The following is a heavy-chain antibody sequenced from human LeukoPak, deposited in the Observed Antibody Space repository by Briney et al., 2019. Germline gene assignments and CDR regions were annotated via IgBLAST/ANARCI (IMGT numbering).Heavy chain of an antibody. D-gene: IGHD4-23*01. V-gene: IGHV3-23*01. CDR3: TKGPYLTTVASFFDP. CDR2: ISGDSDYT. CDR1: GFTFSSFA. Sequence: GGSLRLSCAASGFTFSSFAMSWVRQAPGKGLQWVSSISGDSDYTYHADSVKGRFTISRDNSKNTMYLQMTSLRPVDTALYYCTKGPYLTTVASFFDPWGQGTLVTVSS. J-gene: IGHJ5*02.